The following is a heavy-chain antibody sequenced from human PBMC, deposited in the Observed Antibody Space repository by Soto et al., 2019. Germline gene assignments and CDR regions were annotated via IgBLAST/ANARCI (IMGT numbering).Heavy chain of an antibody. Sequence: EVQLVESGGGLVQPGRSLRLSCAASGFTFDDYAMHWVRQGPGKGLEWVSGISWNSGSIGYADSVKGRFTISRDNAKNSLYLQMNSLRAEDTALFYCARATYSSSHSPGYWGQGTLVTVSS. D-gene: IGHD6-13*01. J-gene: IGHJ4*02. CDR1: GFTFDDYA. V-gene: IGHV3-9*01. CDR2: ISWNSGSI. CDR3: ARATYSSSHSPGY.